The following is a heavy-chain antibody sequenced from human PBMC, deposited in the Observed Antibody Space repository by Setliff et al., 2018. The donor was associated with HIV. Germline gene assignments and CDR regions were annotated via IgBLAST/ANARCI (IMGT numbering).Heavy chain of an antibody. J-gene: IGHJ6*02. D-gene: IGHD1-26*01. Sequence: SETLSLTCTVSGASVNSNNYYWGWIRQPPGKGLEWIASIYYSGTTYYNPSLKSRVTISVDTSKNQFSLKLSSVTAADTAVYYCARRSIVGSTRGYYYYALDVWGQGTTVTVSS. V-gene: IGHV4-39*01. CDR3: ARRSIVGSTRGYYYYALDV. CDR2: IYYSGTT. CDR1: GASVNSNNYY.